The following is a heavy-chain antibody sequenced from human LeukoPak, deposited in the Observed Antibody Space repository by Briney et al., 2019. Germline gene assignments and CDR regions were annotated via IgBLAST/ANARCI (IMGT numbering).Heavy chain of an antibody. Sequence: ASVKVSCKASGGTFSSYAISWVRQAPGQGLEWMGGIIPIFGTANYAQKFQGRVTITADESTSTAYMELSSLRSEDTAVYYCAFMVRRVILTGGFDPWGQGTLVTVSS. J-gene: IGHJ5*02. D-gene: IGHD3-10*01. CDR2: IIPIFGTA. CDR3: AFMVRRVILTGGFDP. CDR1: GGTFSSYA. V-gene: IGHV1-69*13.